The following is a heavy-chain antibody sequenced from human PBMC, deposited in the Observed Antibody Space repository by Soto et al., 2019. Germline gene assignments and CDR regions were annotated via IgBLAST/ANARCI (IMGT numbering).Heavy chain of an antibody. Sequence: QVQLVQSGAEVKKPGASVKVSCKASGYTFTSYAMHWVRQAPGQRLEWMGWINAGNGNTKYSQKFQGRVTITGDTSASTAHMELSSLRSEVTAVYSCARDVGATGDWGQGTLVTVSS. V-gene: IGHV1-3*01. CDR1: GYTFTSYA. CDR3: ARDVGATGD. D-gene: IGHD1-26*01. J-gene: IGHJ1*01. CDR2: INAGNGNT.